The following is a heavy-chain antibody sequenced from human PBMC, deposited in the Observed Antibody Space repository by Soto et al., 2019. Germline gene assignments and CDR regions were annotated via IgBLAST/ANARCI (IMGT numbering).Heavy chain of an antibody. V-gene: IGHV3-23*01. CDR2: ISGSAGST. D-gene: IGHD2-21*01. Sequence: GGSLRLSCTASGFTFSNYAFTWVRQAPGKGLEWVSTISGSAGSTYYADSVKGRFTISRDNSKNTVYLQMNSLRVEDTAFYYCAKEIASAYFPLDHWGRGTLVTVSS. CDR1: GFTFSNYA. J-gene: IGHJ4*02. CDR3: AKEIASAYFPLDH.